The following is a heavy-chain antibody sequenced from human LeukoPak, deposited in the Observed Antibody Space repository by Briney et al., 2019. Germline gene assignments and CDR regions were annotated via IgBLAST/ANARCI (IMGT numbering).Heavy chain of an antibody. Sequence: GGSLRLSCAASGFTFSSYWMSWVRQAPGKGLEWVANIKQDGSEKYYVDSVKGRFTISRDNAKNSLYLQMNSPRAEDAAVYYCARGSSSWYGDYWGQGTLVTVSS. CDR2: IKQDGSEK. CDR3: ARGSSSWYGDY. J-gene: IGHJ4*02. V-gene: IGHV3-7*01. D-gene: IGHD6-13*01. CDR1: GFTFSSYW.